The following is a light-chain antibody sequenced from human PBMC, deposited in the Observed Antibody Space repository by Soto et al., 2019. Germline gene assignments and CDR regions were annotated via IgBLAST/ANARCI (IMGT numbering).Light chain of an antibody. CDR3: QSYDSNLSGYVV. J-gene: IGLJ2*01. Sequence: QSALTQPPSVSGAPGQRVTISCTGSSSIIGAGYDVHWYQQLPGTAPKLLIYGNSNRPSGVPDRFSGSKSGTSASLAITGLQAEAEADYYCQSYDSNLSGYVVFGGGTKVTVL. CDR1: SSIIGAGYD. CDR2: GNS. V-gene: IGLV1-40*01.